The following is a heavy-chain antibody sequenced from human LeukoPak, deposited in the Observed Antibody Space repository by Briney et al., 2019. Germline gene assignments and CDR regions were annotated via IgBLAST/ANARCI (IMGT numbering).Heavy chain of an antibody. CDR2: TSHSGAT. J-gene: IGHJ4*02. Sequence: GGSLRLSCAGSGFPFSSYTINWVRQGPGKGMEWASTTSHSGATYYADSVKGRFTISRDNSKNTVFLQMSSLRAEDTALYFCARRSHASPAGYSPFFDSWGQGTLVTVSS. V-gene: IGHV3-23*01. CDR1: GFPFSSYT. D-gene: IGHD6-13*01. CDR3: ARRSHASPAGYSPFFDS.